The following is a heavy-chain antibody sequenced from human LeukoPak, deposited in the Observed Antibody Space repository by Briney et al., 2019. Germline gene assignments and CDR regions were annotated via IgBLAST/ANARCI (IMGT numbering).Heavy chain of an antibody. J-gene: IGHJ4*02. D-gene: IGHD2-15*01. Sequence: ASVKVSCKASGYTFTTYYMHWVRQAPGQGLEWMGIINPSGGSTTYAQNFQGRVTMTRDTSTSAVYMEVSSLRSEDTAVYYCARAEYKIGYCSGGSCYSYFDYWGQGTLVTVSS. CDR1: GYTFTTYY. CDR2: INPSGGST. V-gene: IGHV1-46*01. CDR3: ARAEYKIGYCSGGSCYSYFDY.